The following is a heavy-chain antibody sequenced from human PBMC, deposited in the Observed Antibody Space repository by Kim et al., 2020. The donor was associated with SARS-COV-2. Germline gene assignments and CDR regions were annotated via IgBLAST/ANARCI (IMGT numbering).Heavy chain of an antibody. CDR2: ST. CDR3: ARDSSGLADP. V-gene: IGHV4-59*01. D-gene: IGHD6-19*01. J-gene: IGHJ5*02. Sequence: STTCNPSLKSRVTISVDTSKNQFSLKLSSVTAADTAVYYCARDSSGLADPWGQGTLVTVSS.